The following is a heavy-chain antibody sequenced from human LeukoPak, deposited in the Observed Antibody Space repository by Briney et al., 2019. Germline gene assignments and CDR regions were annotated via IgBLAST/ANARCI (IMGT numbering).Heavy chain of an antibody. CDR1: GYTFTSYA. CDR2: IIPIFGTA. V-gene: IGHV1-69*05. CDR3: ARRMERPYYFDY. D-gene: IGHD1-1*01. Sequence: SVKVSCKASGYTFTSYAMNWVRQAPGQGLEWMGGIIPIFGTANYAQKFQGRVTITTDESTSTAYMELSSLRSEDTAVYYCARRMERPYYFDYWGQGTLVTVSS. J-gene: IGHJ4*02.